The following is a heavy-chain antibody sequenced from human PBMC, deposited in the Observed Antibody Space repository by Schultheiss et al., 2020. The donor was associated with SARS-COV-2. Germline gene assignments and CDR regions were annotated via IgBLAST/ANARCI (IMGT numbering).Heavy chain of an antibody. CDR3: ARDIGGGFDY. Sequence: SVKVSCKASGGTFSSYAISWVRQAPGQGLEWMGGIIPIFGTANYAQNLQGRVTMTTDTSTTTTFMELRSLRGDDTAVYYCARDIGGGFDYWGQGTLVTVSS. J-gene: IGHJ4*02. CDR1: GGTFSSYA. V-gene: IGHV1-69*05. CDR2: IIPIFGTA.